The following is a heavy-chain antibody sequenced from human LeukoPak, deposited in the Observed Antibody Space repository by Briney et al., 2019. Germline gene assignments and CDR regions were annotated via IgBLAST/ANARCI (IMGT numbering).Heavy chain of an antibody. D-gene: IGHD5-18*01. CDR2: IYYSGST. J-gene: IGHJ4*02. V-gene: IGHV4-39*07. CDR3: AGYRGYSYGYDY. CDR1: GGSISSSSYY. Sequence: ASETLSLTCTVSGGSISSSSYYWGWIRQPPGKGLEWIGSIYYSGSTYYNPSLKSRVTISVDTSKNQFSLKLSSGTAADTAVYYCAGYRGYSYGYDYWGQGTLVTVSS.